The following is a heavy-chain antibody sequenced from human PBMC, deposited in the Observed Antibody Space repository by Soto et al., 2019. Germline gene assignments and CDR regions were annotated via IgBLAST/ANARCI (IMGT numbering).Heavy chain of an antibody. V-gene: IGHV3-30*18. CDR3: AKDIHPGRDTYHYGADY. Sequence: QVQLVESGGGVVQPGTSLTLSCSASGFIFSNYGMHWVRQAPGKGLEWVSIISYDGSRKHYIDSVKGRFTISRDNSKNTLDLQMNSLRAEDTAVHYCAKDIHPGRDTYHYGADYWGQGTLVAVSS. CDR2: ISYDGSRK. D-gene: IGHD5-12*01. J-gene: IGHJ4*02. CDR1: GFIFSNYG.